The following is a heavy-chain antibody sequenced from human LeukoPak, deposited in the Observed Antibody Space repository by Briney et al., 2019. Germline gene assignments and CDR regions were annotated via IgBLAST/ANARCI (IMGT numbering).Heavy chain of an antibody. Sequence: ASVKVSCKASGYTFTSHGISWVRQAPGQGLEWMGWIRPSTGDTDYALKFQGRVTLTTDTSTSTAYMELGSLRSDDTAVYYCARVRDYLFDYWGQGTLVTVSS. CDR1: GYTFTSHG. D-gene: IGHD2/OR15-2a*01. CDR2: IRPSTGDT. CDR3: ARVRDYLFDY. V-gene: IGHV1-18*01. J-gene: IGHJ4*02.